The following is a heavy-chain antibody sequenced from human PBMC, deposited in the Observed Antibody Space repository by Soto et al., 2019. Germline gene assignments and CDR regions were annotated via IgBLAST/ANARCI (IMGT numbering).Heavy chain of an antibody. V-gene: IGHV4-39*01. CDR2: IFYSGST. CDR1: GDSISSSNYF. Sequence: PSETLSLTCTVSGDSISSSNYFWGWIRQPPGKGLEWIGTIFYSGSTYYNPSLKSRVTTSVDTSKNQFSLKLTSVTAADTALYYCARRYGWLYFDYWGQGSLVTVSS. CDR3: ARRYGWLYFDY. D-gene: IGHD3-10*01. J-gene: IGHJ4*02.